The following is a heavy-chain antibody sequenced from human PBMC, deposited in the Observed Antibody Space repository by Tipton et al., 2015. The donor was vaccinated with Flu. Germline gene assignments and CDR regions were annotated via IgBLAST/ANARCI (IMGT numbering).Heavy chain of an antibody. CDR3: ARDLGGAFDI. D-gene: IGHD3-16*01. Sequence: SLRLSCAASGFTFSSYDMHWVRQATGKGLEWVSAISGSGGSTYYADSVKGRFTISRDNSKNTLYLQMNSLRAEDTAVYYCARDLGGAFDIWGQGTMVTVSS. CDR2: ISGSGGST. J-gene: IGHJ3*02. V-gene: IGHV3-23*01. CDR1: GFTFSSYD.